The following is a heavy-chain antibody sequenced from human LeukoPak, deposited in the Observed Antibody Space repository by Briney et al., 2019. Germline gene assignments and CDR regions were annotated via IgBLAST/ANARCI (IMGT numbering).Heavy chain of an antibody. V-gene: IGHV3-30*03. D-gene: IGHD6-19*01. CDR3: ASVPGYSSY. J-gene: IGHJ4*02. Sequence: PGGSLRLSCAASGFTFSSYGMHWVRQAPGKGLEWVAVISYDGSNKYYADSVKGRFTISRDNSKNTLYLQMNSLRAEDTAVYYCASVPGYSSYWGQGTLVTVSS. CDR2: ISYDGSNK. CDR1: GFTFSSYG.